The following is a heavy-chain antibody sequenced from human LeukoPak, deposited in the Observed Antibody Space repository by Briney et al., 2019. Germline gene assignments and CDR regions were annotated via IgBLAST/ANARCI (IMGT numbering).Heavy chain of an antibody. Sequence: PSETLSLTCAVYGGSFSGYYWSLIRQPPGKGLEWIGEINHSGSTNHNPSLKGRVTISLDTSKNQLSLRLSSVTAADTAVYYCARADGSRNGMDVWGQGTTVTVSS. CDR3: ARADGSRNGMDV. D-gene: IGHD5-24*01. CDR2: INHSGST. J-gene: IGHJ6*02. CDR1: GGSFSGYY. V-gene: IGHV4-34*01.